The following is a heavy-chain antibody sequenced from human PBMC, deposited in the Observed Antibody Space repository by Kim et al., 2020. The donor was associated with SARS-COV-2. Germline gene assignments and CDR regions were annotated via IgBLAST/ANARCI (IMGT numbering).Heavy chain of an antibody. Sequence: SETLSLTCTVSGGSVSSGSYYWSWIRQPPGKGLEWIGYIYYSGSTNYNPSLKSRVTISVDTSKNQFSLKLSSVTAADTAVYYCARDPSGSYYDYWGQGTL. J-gene: IGHJ4*02. D-gene: IGHD1-26*01. V-gene: IGHV4-61*01. CDR1: GGSVSSGSYY. CDR3: ARDPSGSYYDY. CDR2: IYYSGST.